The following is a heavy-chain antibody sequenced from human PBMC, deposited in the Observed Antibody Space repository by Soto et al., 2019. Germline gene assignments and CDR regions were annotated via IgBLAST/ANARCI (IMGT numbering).Heavy chain of an antibody. J-gene: IGHJ3*02. D-gene: IGHD3-10*01. V-gene: IGHV1-69*06. CDR3: ARSGGVRGVKGAFDI. CDR1: GGTFSSYA. CDR2: IIPIFGTA. Sequence: EASVKVSCKASGGTFSSYAISWVRQAPGQGLEWMGGIIPIFGTANYAQKFQGRVTITADKSTSTAYMELSSLRSEDTAVYYCARSGGVRGVKGAFDIWGQGTMVTVSS.